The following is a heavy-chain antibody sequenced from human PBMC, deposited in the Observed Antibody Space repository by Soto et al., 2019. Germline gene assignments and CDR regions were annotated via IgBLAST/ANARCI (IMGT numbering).Heavy chain of an antibody. Sequence: SETLSLTCAVYGGSFSGYYWSWIRQPPGKGLEWIGEINHSGSTNYNPSLKSRVTISVDTSKNQFSLKLSSVTAADTAVYYCARGLGIWGSYRGSYYYYYYMDVWGKGTTVTVSS. D-gene: IGHD3-16*02. J-gene: IGHJ6*03. CDR2: INHSGST. V-gene: IGHV4-34*01. CDR3: ARGLGIWGSYRGSYYYYYYMDV. CDR1: GGSFSGYY.